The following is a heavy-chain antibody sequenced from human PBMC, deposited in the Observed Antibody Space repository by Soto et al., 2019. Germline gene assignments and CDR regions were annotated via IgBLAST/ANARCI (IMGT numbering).Heavy chain of an antibody. CDR3: TIEGAYPGPDFDY. J-gene: IGHJ4*02. D-gene: IGHD3-16*01. CDR2: TKNKANSYTT. CDR1: GFTFSDRY. V-gene: IGHV3-72*01. Sequence: GGSLRLSCAASGFTFSDRYMDWVRQAPGKGLEWVGRTKNKANSYTTEYAASVKGRFTISRDDSRNSVYLQMNSLKTDDTAVYYCTIEGAYPGPDFDYWGQGTLVTVSS.